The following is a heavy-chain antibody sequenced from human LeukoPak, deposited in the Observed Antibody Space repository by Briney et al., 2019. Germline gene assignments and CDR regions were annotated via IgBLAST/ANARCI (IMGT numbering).Heavy chain of an antibody. D-gene: IGHD5-12*01. Sequence: GASVKVSCKASGYTFTSYYMHWMRQAPGQGPEWMGIINPRGGSTDYSQKFQDRVTMTRDMSTSTVYMELSSLRSEDTAVYYCARSGYSDYYYMDVWGKGTTVTVSS. J-gene: IGHJ6*03. CDR3: ARSGYSDYYYMDV. CDR1: GYTFTSYY. V-gene: IGHV1-46*01. CDR2: INPRGGST.